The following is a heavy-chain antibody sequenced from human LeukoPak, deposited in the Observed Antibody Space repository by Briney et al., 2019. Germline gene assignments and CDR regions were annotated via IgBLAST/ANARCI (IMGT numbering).Heavy chain of an antibody. J-gene: IGHJ4*02. CDR3: ARGPRYFDY. Sequence: GGSLRLSCAASGFTFRDYWMTWVRQAPGKGLEWVANIKQDGTEKYSVDSVKGRFTISRDNAKNSLYLQMDTLRAEDTAVYYCARGPRYFDYWGQGTLVTVSS. CDR1: GFTFRDYW. CDR2: IKQDGTEK. V-gene: IGHV3-7*03.